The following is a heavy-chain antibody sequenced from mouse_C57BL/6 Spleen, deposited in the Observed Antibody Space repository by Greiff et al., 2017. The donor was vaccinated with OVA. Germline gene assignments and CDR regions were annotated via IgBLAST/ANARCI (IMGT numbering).Heavy chain of an antibody. CDR3: ARDGYGGAMDY. Sequence: EVNLVESGPELVKPGASVKISCKASGYSFTGYYMNWVKQSPEKSLEWIGEINPSTGGTTYNQKFKAKATLTVDKSSSTAYMQLKSLTSEDSAVYYCARDGYGGAMDYWGQGTSVTVSS. J-gene: IGHJ4*01. V-gene: IGHV1-42*01. D-gene: IGHD2-2*01. CDR1: GYSFTGYY. CDR2: INPSTGGT.